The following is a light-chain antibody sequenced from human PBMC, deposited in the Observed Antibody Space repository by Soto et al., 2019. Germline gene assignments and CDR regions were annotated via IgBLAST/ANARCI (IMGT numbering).Light chain of an antibody. CDR1: ETVRTN. CDR3: QQYYNWHAYT. J-gene: IGKJ2*01. V-gene: IGKV3-15*01. Sequence: IVMTQSPVTLSVSPGERVTLSCRASETVRTNLAWFQQKPGQTPRLLIFGASTRATGIPTRFTGSGSETEFTLTIASLQSEDLAVYYCQQYYNWHAYTFGQATKLEI. CDR2: GAS.